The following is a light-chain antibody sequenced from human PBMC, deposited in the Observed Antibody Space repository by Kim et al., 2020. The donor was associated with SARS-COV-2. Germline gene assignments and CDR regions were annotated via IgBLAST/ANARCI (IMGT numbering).Light chain of an antibody. CDR3: CSYAGSSTSVV. CDR2: EVS. Sequence: QSALTQPASVSGSPGQSITISCTGTSSDVGSYNLVSWYQQHPGKAPKLMIYEVSKRPSGVSNRFSGSKSGNTASLTISGLQAEDEADYYCCSYAGSSTSVVFGGGTPLTVL. CDR1: SSDVGSYNL. V-gene: IGLV2-23*02. J-gene: IGLJ2*01.